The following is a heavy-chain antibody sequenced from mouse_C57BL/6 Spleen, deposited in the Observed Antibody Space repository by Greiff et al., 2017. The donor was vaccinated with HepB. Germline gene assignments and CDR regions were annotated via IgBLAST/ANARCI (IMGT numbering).Heavy chain of an antibody. J-gene: IGHJ4*01. D-gene: IGHD2-4*01. CDR3: ARTFYDYDAGYAMDY. CDR1: GYTFTSYW. V-gene: IGHV1-52*01. CDR2: IDPSDSET. Sequence: VQLQQSGAELVRPGSSVKLSCKASGYTFTSYWMHWVKQRPIQGLEWIGNIDPSDSETHYNQKFKDKATLTVDKSSSTAYMQLSSLTSEDSAVYYCARTFYDYDAGYAMDYWGQGTSVTVSS.